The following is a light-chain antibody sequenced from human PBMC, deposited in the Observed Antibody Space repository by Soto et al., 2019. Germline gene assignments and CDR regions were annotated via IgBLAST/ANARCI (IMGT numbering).Light chain of an antibody. Sequence: TNSLGTLSASPGEGATLSCLAAQGVTTNFAWYQQKSGQSPRLLIYDVSNRATGVPARFSGSGSETDFTLTISGLRSEDSAVYFCQQYNNWPFSFGQGTRLEIK. V-gene: IGKV3-15*01. CDR3: QQYNNWPFS. CDR2: DVS. CDR1: QGVTTN. J-gene: IGKJ5*01.